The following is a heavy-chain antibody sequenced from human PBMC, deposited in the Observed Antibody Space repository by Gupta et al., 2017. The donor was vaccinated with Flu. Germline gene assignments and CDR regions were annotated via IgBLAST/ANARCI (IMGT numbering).Heavy chain of an antibody. Sequence: TSGVGVGWIRQPPGKALEWLALIYWNDDKRYSPSLKSRLTITKDTSKNQVVLTMTNMDPVDTATYFCAHRLSRYDFWSAYYWYFDYWGQGTLVTVSS. V-gene: IGHV2-5*01. D-gene: IGHD3-3*01. CDR2: IYWNDDK. CDR1: TSGVG. J-gene: IGHJ4*02. CDR3: AHRLSRYDFWSAYYWYFDY.